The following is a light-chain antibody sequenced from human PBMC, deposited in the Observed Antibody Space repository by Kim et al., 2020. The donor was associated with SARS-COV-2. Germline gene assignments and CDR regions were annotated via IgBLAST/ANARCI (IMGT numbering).Light chain of an antibody. CDR3: QQYNSLWT. V-gene: IGKV1-5*03. CDR1: QSISSA. CDR2: KAS. J-gene: IGKJ1*01. Sequence: SASIGDRVTITCRASQSISSALAWYQQKPGKAPQLLIYKASSLESGVPPRFSGSGSGTEFTLTINSLQPDDFATYYCQQYNSLWTFGQGTKVDIK.